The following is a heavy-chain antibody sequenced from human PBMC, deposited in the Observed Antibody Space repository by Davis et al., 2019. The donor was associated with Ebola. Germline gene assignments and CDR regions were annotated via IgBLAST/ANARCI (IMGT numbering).Heavy chain of an antibody. D-gene: IGHD2-15*01. CDR2: INWNGGST. V-gene: IGHV3-20*04. CDR3: AREGRYCNGNTCYGGTLDY. CDR1: GFTFDDYA. J-gene: IGHJ4*02. Sequence: GESLKIPCAASGFTFDDYAMNWVRHAPGNGLEWVPGINWNGGSTGYADSVKGRFTISRDNAKNSLYLQMNSLRVEDTALYYCAREGRYCNGNTCYGGTLDYWGQGTLVTVSS.